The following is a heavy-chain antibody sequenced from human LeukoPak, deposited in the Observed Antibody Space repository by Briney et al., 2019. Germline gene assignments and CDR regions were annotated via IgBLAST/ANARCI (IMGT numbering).Heavy chain of an antibody. CDR3: ARAHNWKYGTFDY. Sequence: GGSLRLSCAASGFTFSGYSMNWVRQAPGKGLEWVSSISSSSNYIYYADSVKGRFTISRDNAKNSLYLQMNSLRVEDTAVYYCARAHNWKYGTFDYWGQGTLVTVSS. CDR1: GFTFSGYS. CDR2: ISSSSNYI. V-gene: IGHV3-21*01. D-gene: IGHD1-20*01. J-gene: IGHJ4*02.